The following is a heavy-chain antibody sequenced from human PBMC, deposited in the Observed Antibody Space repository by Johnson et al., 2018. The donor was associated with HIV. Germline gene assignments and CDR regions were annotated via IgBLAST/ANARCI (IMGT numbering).Heavy chain of an antibody. CDR3: ARDLGWLQSGDAFDI. D-gene: IGHD5-24*01. Sequence: VQLVESGGGLVQPGGSLRLSCAASGFTFSSYWMHWVRQAPGKGLVWVSRINSDGSSTSYADSVKGRFTISRDNSKNTLYLQMNSLRVEDTAVYYCARDLGWLQSGDAFDIWGQGTMVTVSS. V-gene: IGHV3-74*01. J-gene: IGHJ3*02. CDR1: GFTFSSYW. CDR2: INSDGSST.